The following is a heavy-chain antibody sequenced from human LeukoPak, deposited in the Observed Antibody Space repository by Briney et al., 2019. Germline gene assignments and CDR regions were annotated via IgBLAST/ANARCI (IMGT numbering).Heavy chain of an antibody. CDR1: GFTFSSYA. D-gene: IGHD3-10*01. Sequence: GGSLRLSCAASGFTFSSYAMSWVRQAPGKGLEWVAVIWYDGSNKYYADSVKGRFTISRDNSKNTLYLQMNSLRAEDTAVYYCARDLPFTMVRGVPDYWGQGTLVTVSS. CDR2: IWYDGSNK. V-gene: IGHV3-33*08. J-gene: IGHJ4*02. CDR3: ARDLPFTMVRGVPDY.